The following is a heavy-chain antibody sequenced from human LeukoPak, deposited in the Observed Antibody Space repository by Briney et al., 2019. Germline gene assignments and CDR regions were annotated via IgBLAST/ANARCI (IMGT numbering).Heavy chain of an antibody. CDR1: GFTFSSSA. CDR3: AKMNGYMDV. V-gene: IGHV3-23*01. J-gene: IGHJ6*03. CDR2: ISGSGSGT. D-gene: IGHD1-1*01. Sequence: GGSLRLSCTASGFTFSSSAITWDRQAPGKGLEWVSGISGSGSGTYYADFVKGRFTISRDNSKNTMYLEMNSLRAEDTAVYYCAKMNGYMDVWGKGTTVTVSS.